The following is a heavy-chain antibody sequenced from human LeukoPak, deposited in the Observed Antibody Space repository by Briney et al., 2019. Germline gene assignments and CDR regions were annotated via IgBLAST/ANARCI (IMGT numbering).Heavy chain of an antibody. CDR3: ARDLTYYDILTGLFY. D-gene: IGHD3-9*01. CDR1: GFTFSSYA. J-gene: IGHJ4*02. V-gene: IGHV3-30*04. Sequence: PGRSLRLSCAASGFTFSSYAMHWVRQAPGKGLEWVAVISYGGSNKYYADSVKGRFTISRDNSKNTLYLQMNSLRAEDTAVYYCARDLTYYDILTGLFYWGQGTLVTVSS. CDR2: ISYGGSNK.